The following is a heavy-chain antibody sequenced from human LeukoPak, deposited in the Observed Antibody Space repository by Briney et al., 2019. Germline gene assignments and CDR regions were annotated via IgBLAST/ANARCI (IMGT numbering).Heavy chain of an antibody. J-gene: IGHJ4*02. CDR2: VNGNGGST. V-gene: IGHV3-23*01. D-gene: IGHD3-16*02. CDR3: AKSLYGGCDY. CDR1: GFSFSTCA. Sequence: GGSLRLSCAASGFSFSTCAMSWVRQAPGKGLEWVSGVNGNGGSTSYADSVKGRFTIFRDNSKNTVYLQMNSLRVEDTAVYYCAKSLYGGCDYWGQGTVVTVSS.